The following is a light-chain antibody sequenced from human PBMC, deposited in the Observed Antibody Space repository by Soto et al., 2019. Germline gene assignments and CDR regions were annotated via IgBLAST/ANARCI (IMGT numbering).Light chain of an antibody. V-gene: IGKV1-17*01. Sequence: DIQMTLSPSSLSASVGDRVTITCRASQSISSYLNWYQQKPGKAPKLLIYAASSLQSGVPSRFSGTGSGTEFTLTISSLQPEDFATYYCLQHNSYPPTFGQGTRLEIK. J-gene: IGKJ5*01. CDR1: QSISSY. CDR2: AAS. CDR3: LQHNSYPPT.